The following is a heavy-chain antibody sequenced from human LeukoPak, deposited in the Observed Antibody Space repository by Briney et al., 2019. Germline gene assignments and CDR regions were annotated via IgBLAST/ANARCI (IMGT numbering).Heavy chain of an antibody. CDR1: GYTFTSYG. J-gene: IGHJ3*02. D-gene: IGHD2-2*03. CDR3: ARDMGTVVVPAAYHGAFDI. CDR2: ISAYNGNT. V-gene: IGHV1-18*01. Sequence: EASVKVSCKASGYTFTSYGISWVRQAPGQGLEWMGWISAYNGNTNYAQKLQGRVTMTTDTSTSTAYMELRSLRSDHTAVYYCARDMGTVVVPAAYHGAFDIWGQGTMVTVSS.